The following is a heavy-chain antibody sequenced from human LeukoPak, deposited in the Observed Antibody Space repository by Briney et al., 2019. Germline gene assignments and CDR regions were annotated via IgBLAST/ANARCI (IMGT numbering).Heavy chain of an antibody. V-gene: IGHV4-4*07. CDR3: ARGVELLTYYYYMDV. CDR2: IYTSGST. Sequence: SETLSLTCTVSGGSISSYYWSWIRQPAGKGLEWIGRIYTSGSTNYNPPLKSRVTMSVDTSKNQFSLKLSSVTAADTAVYYCARGVELLTYYYYMDVWGKGTTVTVSS. J-gene: IGHJ6*03. CDR1: GGSISSYY. D-gene: IGHD1-26*01.